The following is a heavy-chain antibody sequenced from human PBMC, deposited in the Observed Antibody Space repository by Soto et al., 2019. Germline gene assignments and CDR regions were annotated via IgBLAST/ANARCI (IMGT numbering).Heavy chain of an antibody. V-gene: IGHV4-30-2*01. CDR3: ARAHYGDYGYGMDV. J-gene: IGHJ6*02. Sequence: SETLSLTCAVSGGPISSGGYSWTWIRQPPGRGLEWIGYIYHSGSSYYNPSLKSRVTISVDRSKNQFSLKLSSVTAADTAVYYCARAHYGDYGYGMDVWGQGTTVTVSS. CDR1: GGPISSGGYS. D-gene: IGHD4-17*01. CDR2: IYHSGSS.